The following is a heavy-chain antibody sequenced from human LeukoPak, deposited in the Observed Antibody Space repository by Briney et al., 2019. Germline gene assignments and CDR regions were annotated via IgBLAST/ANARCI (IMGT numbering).Heavy chain of an antibody. Sequence: SETLSLTCAVYGGSFSGYYWSWIRQPPGKGLEWIGEINHSGSTNYNPSLKSRVTISVDTSKNQFSLKLSSVTAADTAVYYCAREGDLRWRYYYYYYMDVWGKGTTVTVSS. V-gene: IGHV4-34*01. CDR2: INHSGST. CDR1: GGSFSGYY. D-gene: IGHD4-23*01. J-gene: IGHJ6*03. CDR3: AREGDLRWRYYYYYYMDV.